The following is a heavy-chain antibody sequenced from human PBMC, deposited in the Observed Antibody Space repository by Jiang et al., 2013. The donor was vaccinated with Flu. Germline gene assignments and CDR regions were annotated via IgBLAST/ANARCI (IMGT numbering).Heavy chain of an antibody. V-gene: IGHV4-59*01. J-gene: IGHJ4*02. CDR2: IYYSGST. CDR1: GGSISSYY. CDR3: ARGEHDSSLDY. Sequence: LLKPSETLSLTCTVSGGSISSYYWSWIRQPPGKGLEWIGYIYYSGSTNYNPSLKSRVTISVDTSKNQFSLKLSSVTAADTAVYYCARGEHDSSLDYWGQGTLVTVSS. D-gene: IGHD6-13*01.